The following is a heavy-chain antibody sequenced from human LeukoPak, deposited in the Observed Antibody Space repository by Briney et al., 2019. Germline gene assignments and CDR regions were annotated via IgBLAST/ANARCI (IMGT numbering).Heavy chain of an antibody. Sequence: PGGSLRLSCAASGLTFNHFWMSWIRQAPGKGLEWVAVISYDGSNKYYADSVKGRFTISRDNSKNTLYLQMNSLRAEDTAVYYCARDRIAARRATATAFDYWGQGTLVTVSS. J-gene: IGHJ4*02. CDR2: ISYDGSNK. CDR3: ARDRIAARRATATAFDY. CDR1: GLTFNHFW. V-gene: IGHV3-30*03. D-gene: IGHD6-6*01.